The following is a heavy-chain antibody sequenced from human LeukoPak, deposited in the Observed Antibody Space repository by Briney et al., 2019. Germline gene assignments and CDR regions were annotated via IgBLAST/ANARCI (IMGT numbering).Heavy chain of an antibody. CDR1: GYSFTSYW. V-gene: IGHV5-51*01. D-gene: IGHD4-17*01. Sequence: GESLKISCKGSGYSFTSYWIGWVRQMPGKGLGWMGSIYPGDSDTRYSPSFQGQVTISADKSISTAYLQWSSLKASDTAMYYCARPTTVTAFPAADYWGQGTLVTVSS. J-gene: IGHJ4*02. CDR3: ARPTTVTAFPAADY. CDR2: IYPGDSDT.